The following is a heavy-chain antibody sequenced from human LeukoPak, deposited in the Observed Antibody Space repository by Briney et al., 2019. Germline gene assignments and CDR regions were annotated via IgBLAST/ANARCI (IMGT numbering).Heavy chain of an antibody. CDR1: GGSISSGGYY. CDR2: IYYSGST. D-gene: IGHD4-17*01. CDR3: ASNPRRPPMTTVTGGYYFDY. J-gene: IGHJ4*02. V-gene: IGHV4-31*03. Sequence: SETLSLTCTVSGGSISSGGYYWSWIRQHPGKGLEWIGYIYYSGSTYYNPSLKSRVTISVDTSKNQSSLKLSSVTAADTAVYYCASNPRRPPMTTVTGGYYFDYWGQGTLVTVSS.